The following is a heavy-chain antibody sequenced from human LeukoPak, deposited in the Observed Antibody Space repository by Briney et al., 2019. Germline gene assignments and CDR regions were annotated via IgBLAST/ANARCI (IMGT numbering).Heavy chain of an antibody. CDR3: ARSLGLGYCSSTSCSHWDYFDY. Sequence: GGSLRLSCAASGFTFSSYSMNWVRQAPGKGLEWVSSISSSSSYIYYADSVKGRFTISRDNAKNSLYLQMNSLRAEDTAVYYCARSLGLGYCSSTSCSHWDYFDYWGQGTLVTVSS. CDR2: ISSSSSYI. V-gene: IGHV3-21*01. CDR1: GFTFSSYS. D-gene: IGHD2-2*01. J-gene: IGHJ4*02.